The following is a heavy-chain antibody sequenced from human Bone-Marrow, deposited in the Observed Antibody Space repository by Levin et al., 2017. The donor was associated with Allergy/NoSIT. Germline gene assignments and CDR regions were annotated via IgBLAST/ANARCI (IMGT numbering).Heavy chain of an antibody. J-gene: IGHJ4*02. CDR3: ARPDSSGNSCYYFFDA. V-gene: IGHV3-48*02. CDR2: ISRSSSTI. D-gene: IGHD3-22*01. CDR1: GFTFSRYS. Sequence: PGESLKISCAASGFTFSRYSMNWVRQAPGRGLEWVSYISRSSSTITYADSVKGRFTISRDNAKNSLYLQMNILRDEDTAVYYCARPDSSGNSCYYFFDAWGQGTLVTVSS.